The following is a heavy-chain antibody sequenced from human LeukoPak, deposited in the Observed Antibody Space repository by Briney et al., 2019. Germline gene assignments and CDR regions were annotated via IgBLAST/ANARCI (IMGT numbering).Heavy chain of an antibody. CDR2: IYYSGST. CDR1: GGSVTSTNW. V-gene: IGHV4-4*02. CDR3: AREGTGRGSGYYYGLFDD. D-gene: IGHD3-22*01. J-gene: IGHJ4*02. Sequence: PSEALSLTCAVSGGSVTSTNWWTWVRQPPGKGLEWIGYIYYSGSTYYNPSLKSRVTISVDTSKNQISLNLSSVNAADTAVYYCAREGTGRGSGYYYGLFDDWGQGTLVTVSS.